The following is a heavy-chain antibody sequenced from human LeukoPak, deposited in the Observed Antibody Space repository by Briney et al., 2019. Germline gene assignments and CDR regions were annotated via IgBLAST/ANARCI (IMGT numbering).Heavy chain of an antibody. V-gene: IGHV3-30*18. J-gene: IGHJ4*02. D-gene: IGHD3-22*01. CDR1: GFTFSSYG. CDR2: ISYDGSNK. Sequence: GRSLRLSCAASGFTFSSYGMHWVRQAPGKGLEWVAVISYDGSNKYYADSVKGRFTISRDNSENTLYLQMNSLGAEDTAVYYCAKDGPSYDSSGYYLDYFDYWGQGTLVTVSS. CDR3: AKDGPSYDSSGYYLDYFDY.